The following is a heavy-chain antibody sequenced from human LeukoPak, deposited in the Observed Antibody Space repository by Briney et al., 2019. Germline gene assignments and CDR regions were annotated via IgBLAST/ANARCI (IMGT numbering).Heavy chain of an antibody. Sequence: GGSLRLSCAASGFTFSNYAMHWVRQAPGKGLEWVAVISSGGSDKYYADSVKGRFTISRDNSKNALYVQMNSLRPEDTAVYHCAKDAAAAGSFDFWGEGTPGTVPS. V-gene: IGHV3-30*18. CDR3: AKDAAAAGSFDF. J-gene: IGHJ4*01. CDR1: GFTFSNYA. D-gene: IGHD6-13*01. CDR2: ISSGGSDK.